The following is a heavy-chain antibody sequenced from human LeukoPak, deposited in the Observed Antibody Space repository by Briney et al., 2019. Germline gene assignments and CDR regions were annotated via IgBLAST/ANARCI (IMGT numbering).Heavy chain of an antibody. Sequence: GGSLRLPCAASGFTFSIYSMNWVRQAPGKGLEWVSFIDTSGSYIYYGDSVKGRVTISRDNAKNSLHLQMNGLRAEDTAVYYCARGRSITLLRGVAMSDGFDIWGQGAMVTVSS. V-gene: IGHV3-21*01. CDR1: GFTFSIYS. J-gene: IGHJ3*02. D-gene: IGHD3-10*01. CDR2: IDTSGSYI. CDR3: ARGRSITLLRGVAMSDGFDI.